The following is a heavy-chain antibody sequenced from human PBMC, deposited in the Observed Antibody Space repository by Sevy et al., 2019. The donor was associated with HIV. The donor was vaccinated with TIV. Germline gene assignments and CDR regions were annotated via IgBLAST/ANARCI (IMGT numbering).Heavy chain of an antibody. V-gene: IGHV3-20*04. Sequence: EGSLRLSCAASGFTFDDYGMSWVHQAPGKELEWVSGIHWDGSSTGYADSVKGRFTISRDNVKNSLHLQMTSLRAEDTAFYYCAREKSCGGACYHFDHWGQGTLVTVSS. J-gene: IGHJ4*02. CDR2: IHWDGSST. CDR1: GFTFDDYG. D-gene: IGHD2-21*02. CDR3: AREKSCGGACYHFDH.